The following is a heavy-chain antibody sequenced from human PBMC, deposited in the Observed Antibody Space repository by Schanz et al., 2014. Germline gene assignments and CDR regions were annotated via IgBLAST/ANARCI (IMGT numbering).Heavy chain of an antibody. CDR1: RSTFSSYS. Sequence: QVQLVQSEAEVKKPGSSVKVSCKASRSTFSSYSISWVRQAPGQGLEWMGRIIPILGIANYAQKFQGRVTIAADKSTSTAYMELTSLRSEDTAVYYCAGTYCSSTSCYTGYYYMDVWGKGTTVTVSS. D-gene: IGHD2-2*02. J-gene: IGHJ6*03. CDR3: AGTYCSSTSCYTGYYYMDV. CDR2: IIPILGIA. V-gene: IGHV1-69*02.